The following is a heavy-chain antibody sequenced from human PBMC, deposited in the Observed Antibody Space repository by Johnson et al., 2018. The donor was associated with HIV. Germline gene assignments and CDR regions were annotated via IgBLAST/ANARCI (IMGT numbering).Heavy chain of an antibody. Sequence: VQLVESGGGLVQPGGSLRLSCAASGLTFSNYWMHWVRQAPGKWPVWVSRIHSAGINVNYADSVKGRFTISRDNAKDPLHLQMNSLGVEDTAVYYCARQRDYYDSSGYWVDTFDIWGQGTGVTVA. J-gene: IGHJ3*02. D-gene: IGHD3-22*01. V-gene: IGHV3-74*01. CDR3: ARQRDYYDSSGYWVDTFDI. CDR1: GLTFSNYW. CDR2: IHSAGINV.